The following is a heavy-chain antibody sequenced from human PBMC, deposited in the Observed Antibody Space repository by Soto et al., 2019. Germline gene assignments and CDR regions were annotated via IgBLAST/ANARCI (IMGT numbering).Heavy chain of an antibody. D-gene: IGHD3-10*01. CDR3: AKIRGAWGYVFDI. CDR1: GFTFSSYW. V-gene: IGHV3-7*01. J-gene: IGHJ3*02. Sequence: GGSLRLPCAASGFTFSSYWMSWVRQAPGKGLEWVANIKQDGSEKYYVDSVKGRFTMSRDNAKKSLSLQMDSLRAEDTAVYYCAKIRGAWGYVFDIWGQGTMVTVSS. CDR2: IKQDGSEK.